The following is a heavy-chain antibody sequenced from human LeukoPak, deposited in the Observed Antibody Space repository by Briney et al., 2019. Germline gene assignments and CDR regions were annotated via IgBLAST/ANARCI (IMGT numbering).Heavy chain of an antibody. V-gene: IGHV3-23*01. CDR1: GFTFSNYG. J-gene: IGHJ4*02. D-gene: IGHD1-26*01. CDR3: AKELVPGLLAHGQ. Sequence: SGGSLRLSCAASGFTFSNYGMSWVRQAPGKGLEWVSVISGSGGSTYYVDSVKGRFTISRDNSKNTLYLQMNSLRVEDTAVYYCAKELVPGLLAHGQWGQGTLVTVSS. CDR2: ISGSGGST.